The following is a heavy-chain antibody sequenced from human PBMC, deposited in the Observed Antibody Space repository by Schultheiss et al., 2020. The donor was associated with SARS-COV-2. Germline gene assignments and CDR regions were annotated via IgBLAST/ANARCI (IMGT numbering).Heavy chain of an antibody. CDR2: INHSGST. CDR1: GGSFSGYY. Sequence: GSLRLSCAVYGGSFSGYYWSWIRQPPGKGLEWIGEINHSGSTNYNPSLKSRVTISVDTSKNQFSLKLSSVTAADTAVYYCARDHGQWELYDAFDIWGQGTLVTVSS. V-gene: IGHV4-34*01. CDR3: ARDHGQWELYDAFDI. D-gene: IGHD1-26*01. J-gene: IGHJ3*02.